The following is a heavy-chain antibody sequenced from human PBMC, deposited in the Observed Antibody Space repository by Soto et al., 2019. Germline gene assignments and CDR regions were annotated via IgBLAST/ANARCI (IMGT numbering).Heavy chain of an antibody. Sequence: GGSLRLSCAAPGFTFSSYSMNWVRQAPGKGLEWVSSISSSSSYIYYAESVKGRFTISRDNAKNSLYLQMNSLRAEDTAVYYCARALEPDIVLMVYAMCAFDIWGQGTMVTVSS. CDR2: ISSSSSYI. CDR3: ARALEPDIVLMVYAMCAFDI. D-gene: IGHD2-8*01. V-gene: IGHV3-21*01. J-gene: IGHJ3*02. CDR1: GFTFSSYS.